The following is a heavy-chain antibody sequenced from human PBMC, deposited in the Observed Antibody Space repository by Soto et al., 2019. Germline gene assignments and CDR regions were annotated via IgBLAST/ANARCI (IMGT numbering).Heavy chain of an antibody. D-gene: IGHD6-19*01. Sequence: GGSLRLSCAVSGFTLTNYGINWVRQAPGKGLEWDSSVSKSDYTYYSDSVKGRFTISRDNAQNSVSLQMNNLRAEDTAVYYCAREDSIIIPAVADFWGQGTLVTVSS. V-gene: IGHV3-21*01. CDR1: GFTLTNYG. CDR2: VSKSDYT. CDR3: AREDSIIIPAVADF. J-gene: IGHJ4*02.